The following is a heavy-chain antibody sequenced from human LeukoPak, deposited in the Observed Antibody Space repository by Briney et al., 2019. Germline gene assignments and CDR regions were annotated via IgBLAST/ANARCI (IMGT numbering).Heavy chain of an antibody. D-gene: IGHD5-12*01. V-gene: IGHV3-74*01. CDR3: VYSGYDWTYYFDW. CDR1: GFTFSSFW. CDR2: INDDGKNT. J-gene: IGHJ4*02. Sequence: GGSLRLSCATSGFTFSSFWMHWVRQVPGKGLVWVSCINDDGKNTSYADSVKGRFTISRDNAKNTLYLQMSSQRAEDTAIYYCVYSGYDWTYYFDWWGQGTLVTVSS.